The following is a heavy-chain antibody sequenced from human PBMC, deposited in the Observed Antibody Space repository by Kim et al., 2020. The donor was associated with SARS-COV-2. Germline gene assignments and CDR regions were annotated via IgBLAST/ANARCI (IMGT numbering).Heavy chain of an antibody. J-gene: IGHJ4*02. CDR2: ISYDGSNK. Sequence: GGSLRLSCAASGFTFSSYAMHWVRQAPGKGLEWVAVISYDGSNKYYADSVKGRFTISRDNSKNTLYLQMNSLRAEDTAVYYCARAFSSSWSTVGGFTDYWGQGTLVTVSS. V-gene: IGHV3-30*04. CDR1: GFTFSSYA. CDR3: ARAFSSSWSTVGGFTDY. D-gene: IGHD6-13*01.